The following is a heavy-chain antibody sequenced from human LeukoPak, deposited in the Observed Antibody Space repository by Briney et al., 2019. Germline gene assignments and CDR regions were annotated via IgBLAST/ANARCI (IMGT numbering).Heavy chain of an antibody. J-gene: IGHJ3*02. D-gene: IGHD3-22*01. Sequence: PGGSLRLSCGASGITFSSYGMHWVRQAPGKGLEWVASISSDGSNKYYADSVKGRITISRDNSKNTLYLQMNSLRAEDTAVYYCARAGVWDYSDSSGYHNAAFDIWGQGTMVTVSS. CDR1: GITFSSYG. CDR2: ISSDGSNK. CDR3: ARAGVWDYSDSSGYHNAAFDI. V-gene: IGHV3-30*03.